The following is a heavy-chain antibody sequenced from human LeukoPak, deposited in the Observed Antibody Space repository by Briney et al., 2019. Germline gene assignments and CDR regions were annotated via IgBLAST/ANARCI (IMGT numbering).Heavy chain of an antibody. CDR1: GCTFTGYY. V-gene: IGHV1-2*06. D-gene: IGHD5-12*01. CDR2: INPNSGGT. Sequence: ASVKVSCKASGCTFTGYYMHWVRQAPGQGLEWMGRINPNSGGTNYAQKFQGRVTMTRETSISTAYMELSRLRSDDTAVYYCARGTGGYGEYDAFDIWGQGTMVTVSS. CDR3: ARGTGGYGEYDAFDI. J-gene: IGHJ3*02.